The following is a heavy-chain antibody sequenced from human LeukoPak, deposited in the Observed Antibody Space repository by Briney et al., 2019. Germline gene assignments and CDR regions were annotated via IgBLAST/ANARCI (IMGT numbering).Heavy chain of an antibody. V-gene: IGHV3-7*01. D-gene: IGHD3-3*01. Sequence: GGSLRLSCAASGFTFSTYSMNWVRQAPGKGLEWVANIKQDGSEKYYVDSVKGRFTISRDNAKNSLYLQMNSLRAEDTAVYYCARVAYYDFWSGRNRAFDIWGQGTMVTVSS. CDR3: ARVAYYDFWSGRNRAFDI. CDR1: GFTFSTYS. J-gene: IGHJ3*02. CDR2: IKQDGSEK.